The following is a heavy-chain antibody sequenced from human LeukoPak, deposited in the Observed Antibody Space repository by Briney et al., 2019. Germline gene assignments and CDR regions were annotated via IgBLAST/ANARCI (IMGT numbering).Heavy chain of an antibody. Sequence: SETLSLTCTVSGGSISSGNYYWSWIRQPAGKGLEWIGRIYTSGSTNYNPSLKSRVTISVDTSKNQFSLKLSSVTAADTAVYYCAREAVGAVYFDYWGQGTLVTVSS. D-gene: IGHD1-26*01. J-gene: IGHJ4*02. CDR3: AREAVGAVYFDY. CDR2: IYTSGST. V-gene: IGHV4-61*02. CDR1: GGSISSGNYY.